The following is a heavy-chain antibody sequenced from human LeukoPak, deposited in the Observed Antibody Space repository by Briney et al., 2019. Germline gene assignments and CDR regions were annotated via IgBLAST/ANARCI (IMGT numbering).Heavy chain of an antibody. CDR3: AKMEGQRLYDYCMDV. CDR2: MSGSGYYT. D-gene: IGHD3-3*01. V-gene: IGHV3-23*01. Sequence: GGSLRLSCAASGFAFSNFAMGWVRQAPGKGLEWVSAMSGSGYYTYYVESVKGRFTISRDNSKNTLYLHMNSLRADDTAVYYCAKMEGQRLYDYCMDVWGRGTTVTVSS. J-gene: IGHJ6*03. CDR1: GFAFSNFA.